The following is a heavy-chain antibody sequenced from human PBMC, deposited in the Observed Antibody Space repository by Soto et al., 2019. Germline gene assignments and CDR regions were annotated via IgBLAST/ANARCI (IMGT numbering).Heavy chain of an antibody. CDR3: TRSIGSGGVIGGFDY. CDR2: IIPMCDTP. D-gene: IGHD3-16*02. CDR1: GGTFNTYA. J-gene: IGHJ4*02. V-gene: IGHV1-69*01. Sequence: QVQLVQSETEVKKPGSAVKVSCKASGGTFNTYARNWVRQAPGQGLEWMEGIIPMCDTPRYAQKFKARVTMAVDESTTTADMALSSLRSHDTAVYYCTRSIGSGGVIGGFDYWGEGTLVTVSS.